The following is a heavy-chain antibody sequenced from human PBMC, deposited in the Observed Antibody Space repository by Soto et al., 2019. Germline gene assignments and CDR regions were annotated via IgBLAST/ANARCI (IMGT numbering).Heavy chain of an antibody. Sequence: SETLSLTCTVSGGSISNYYWSWIRQPAGKGLEWIGRIYTSGYTDYNPSLKSRVTISLDTSKNQFSLKVTSMTAADTAVYYCARERREEIHDGYDIDYWGQGILVTV. CDR1: GGSISNYY. CDR3: ARERREEIHDGYDIDY. CDR2: IYTSGYT. D-gene: IGHD5-12*01. J-gene: IGHJ4*02. V-gene: IGHV4-4*07.